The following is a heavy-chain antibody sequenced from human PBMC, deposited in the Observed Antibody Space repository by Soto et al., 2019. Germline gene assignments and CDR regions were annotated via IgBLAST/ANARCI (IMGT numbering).Heavy chain of an antibody. CDR2: VYYRGRS. V-gene: IGHV4-39*01. D-gene: IGHD2-8*01. Sequence: SETLSLTCTVSGGSVSNSNYYWGWIRQSPGKGLEWIGSVYYRGRSYSKSSVKSRVTISVDTSKNQFSLNLNSVAASDAAVYFCVSQRTSVLTQAYFDYWGPGALVTVSS. J-gene: IGHJ4*02. CDR3: VSQRTSVLTQAYFDY. CDR1: GGSVSNSNYY.